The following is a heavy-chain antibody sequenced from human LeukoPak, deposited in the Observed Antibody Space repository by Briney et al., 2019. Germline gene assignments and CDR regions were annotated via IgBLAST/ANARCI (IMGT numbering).Heavy chain of an antibody. CDR2: ISSNGGST. CDR1: GFTFSSYA. CDR3: VKGMGLYDYYAMDV. J-gene: IGHJ6*02. V-gene: IGHV3-64D*06. Sequence: GGSLRLSCSASGFTFSSYAMHWVRQAPGKGLEYVSPISSNGGSTYYADSVKGRFTISRDNSKNTLYLQMSSPRAEDTAVYYCVKGMGLYDYYAMDVWGQGTTVTVSS. D-gene: IGHD4/OR15-4a*01.